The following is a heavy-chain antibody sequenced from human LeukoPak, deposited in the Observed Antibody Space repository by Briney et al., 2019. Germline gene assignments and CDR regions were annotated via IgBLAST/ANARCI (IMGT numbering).Heavy chain of an antibody. CDR2: ISGSSTDT. CDR1: GFTFGDYA. CDR3: AKEAMEQQLDRDYYYYGMDV. V-gene: IGHV3-11*06. Sequence: PGGSLRLSCTASGFTFGDYAMSWFRQAPGKGLEWVSYISGSSTDTNYADSMKGRFIISRDNAKNSLFLQMNSLRAEDTAVYYCAKEAMEQQLDRDYYYYGMDVWGQGTTVTVSS. J-gene: IGHJ6*02. D-gene: IGHD6-13*01.